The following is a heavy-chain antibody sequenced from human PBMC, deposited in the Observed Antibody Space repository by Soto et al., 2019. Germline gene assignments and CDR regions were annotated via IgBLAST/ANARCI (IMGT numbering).Heavy chain of an antibody. CDR3: ARGGVSSRPFAY. CDR1: VYNFAGYW. J-gene: IGHJ4*02. V-gene: IGHV5-51*01. CDR2: IYPSDSDT. Sequence: GESLKIYCKGSVYNFAGYWIAWARQMPGKGLELMGIIYPSDSDTRYRPSFQGQVTISADMSISSAYLQWSSLRASDTAMYHCARGGVSSRPFAYWGQGTSVTV. D-gene: IGHD3-3*01.